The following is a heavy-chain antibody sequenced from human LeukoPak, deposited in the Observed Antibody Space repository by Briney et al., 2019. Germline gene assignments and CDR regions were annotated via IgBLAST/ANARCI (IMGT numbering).Heavy chain of an antibody. CDR3: ARAPIAVAGAGHEYFDY. CDR2: IFYSGIL. J-gene: IGHJ4*02. CDR1: GGSISSSSYY. Sequence: PSETLSRTCTVPGGSISSSSYYWGWVRQPPGSGLEWIGSIFYSGILYYSPSLKSRVTISVDTSKNQFSLKLTSVTAADTAVYYCARAPIAVAGAGHEYFDYWGQGTLVTVSS. D-gene: IGHD6-19*01. V-gene: IGHV4-39*01.